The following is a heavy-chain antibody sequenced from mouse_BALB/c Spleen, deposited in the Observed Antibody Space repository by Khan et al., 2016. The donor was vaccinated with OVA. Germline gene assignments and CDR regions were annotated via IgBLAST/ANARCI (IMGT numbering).Heavy chain of an antibody. Sequence: QVQLQQSGAELMKPGASVKISCKATGYTFSRYWIEWLKQRPGHGLEWIGEILPGSGSTNYNEKFKGKATFTADTSSNTAYMQLSSLTSEDSAVYYCAPNWFCFAYWGQGTLVTVSA. J-gene: IGHJ3*01. CDR1: GYTFSRYW. D-gene: IGHD4-1*01. CDR2: ILPGSGST. V-gene: IGHV1-9*01. CDR3: APNWFCFAY.